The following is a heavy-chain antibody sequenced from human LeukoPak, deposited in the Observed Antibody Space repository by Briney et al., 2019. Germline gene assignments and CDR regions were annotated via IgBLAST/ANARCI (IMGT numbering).Heavy chain of an antibody. V-gene: IGHV3-30*03. J-gene: IGHJ5*02. CDR1: GFTFSNYG. CDR3: ARWTSVGATPNGFDP. CDR2: ISHDGINK. Sequence: PGGSLRLSCAASGFTFSNYGMHWVRQAPGKGLEWVAVISHDGINKDYAGSVKGRFTVSRDNSKNTLNLQMNSLRAEDTAVYYCARWTSVGATPNGFDPWGQGTLVTVSS. D-gene: IGHD1-26*01.